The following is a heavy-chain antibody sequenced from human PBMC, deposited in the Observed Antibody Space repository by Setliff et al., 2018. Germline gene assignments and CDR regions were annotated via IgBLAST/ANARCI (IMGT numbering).Heavy chain of an antibody. V-gene: IGHV1-18*01. CDR3: SRLVRYCTRTACQRLSGGEF. J-gene: IGHJ4*02. Sequence: ASVKVSCKTSCYTFNDYGIAWVRQAPGQGLEWMGWISAHTGNTYYTPKLHGRVTLTTDTSTSTAYMELRSLGSDDTAVYYCSRLVRYCTRTACQRLSGGEFWGQGTLVTVSS. CDR1: CYTFNDYG. D-gene: IGHD2-8*01. CDR2: ISAHTGNT.